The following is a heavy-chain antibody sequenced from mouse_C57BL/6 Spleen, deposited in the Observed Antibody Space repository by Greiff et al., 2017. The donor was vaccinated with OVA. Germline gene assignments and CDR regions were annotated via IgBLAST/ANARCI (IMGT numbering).Heavy chain of an antibody. CDR2: IDPNSGGT. V-gene: IGHV1-72*01. D-gene: IGHD1-1*01. Sequence: QVQLKQPGAELVKPGASVKLSCKASGYTFTSYWMHWVKQRPGRGLEWIGRIDPNSGGTKYNEKFKSKATLTVDKPSSTAYMPLSRLTSDDSAVYSCARWGCYGSSYDIDFWGKGTSVTVSS. CDR3: ARWGCYGSSYDIDF. J-gene: IGHJ1*03. CDR1: GYTFTSYW.